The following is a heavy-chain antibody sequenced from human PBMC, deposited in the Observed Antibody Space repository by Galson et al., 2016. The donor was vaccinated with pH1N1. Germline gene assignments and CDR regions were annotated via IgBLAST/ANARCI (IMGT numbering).Heavy chain of an antibody. CDR3: AREDYYDSSGFGY. V-gene: IGHV3-64*01. CDR1: GFTFRTYA. CDR2: ISNTRDST. Sequence: SLRLSCAASGFTFRTYAMHWVRQAPGKGLEYISGISNTRDSTCYSNSVKGRFTISRDNSKNTLYLQMGSLRAENMAVYYCAREDYYDSSGFGYWGQGTLVTVSS. D-gene: IGHD3-22*01. J-gene: IGHJ4*02.